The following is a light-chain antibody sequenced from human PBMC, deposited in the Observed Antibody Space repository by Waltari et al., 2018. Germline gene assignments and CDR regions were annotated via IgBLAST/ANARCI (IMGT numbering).Light chain of an antibody. CDR3: QQYGSSPYT. J-gene: IGKJ2*01. V-gene: IGKV3-20*01. CDR1: QSVSSSY. Sequence: EIVLTQSPGTLSLSPGERATLSCRASQSVSSSYLAWYQQKPGQAPRLRIYGASSRATGIPDRFSGSGSGTDFSLTISRVEPEDFAVYYCQQYGSSPYTFDQGTKLEIK. CDR2: GAS.